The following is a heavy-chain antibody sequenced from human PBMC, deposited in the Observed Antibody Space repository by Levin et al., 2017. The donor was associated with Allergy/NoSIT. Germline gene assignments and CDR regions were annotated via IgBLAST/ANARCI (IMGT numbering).Heavy chain of an antibody. D-gene: IGHD3-10*01. CDR2: ISGSGGST. V-gene: IGHV3-23*01. J-gene: IGHJ4*02. CDR3: AKSLSFFGSGNYNYFDY. CDR1: GFTFSNYA. Sequence: ASETLSLTCAASGFTFSNYAMSWVRQAPGKGLEWVSAISGSGGSTYYADSVKGRFTISRDNSKNTLYLQMNSLRAEDTAVYYCAKSLSFFGSGNYNYFDYWGQGTLVTVSS.